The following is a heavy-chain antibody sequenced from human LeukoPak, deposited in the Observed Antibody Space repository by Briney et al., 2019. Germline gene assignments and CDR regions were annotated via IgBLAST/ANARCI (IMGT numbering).Heavy chain of an antibody. CDR3: VRGGRATFDA. CDR2: MNHEGSET. CDR1: GFDFSGYW. Sequence: GGSLRLSCAVSGFDFSGYWMTWVRQAPGKGLEWVATMNHEGSETYYLHSVKGRFTISRDNAENSLYLLMNGLRPEDMALYYGVRGGRATFDAWGQGTLDTVSS. D-gene: IGHD5-12*01. J-gene: IGHJ4*02. V-gene: IGHV3-7*01.